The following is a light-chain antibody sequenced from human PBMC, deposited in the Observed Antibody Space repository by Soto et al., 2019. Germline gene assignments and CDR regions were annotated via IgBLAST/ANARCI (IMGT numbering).Light chain of an antibody. Sequence: VLTQSPGTLSLSPGERATLSCRSSQSVSSSYLAWYQQKPGQAPRLLIYGASNRATGIPARFSGSGSGTDCTLTISSIEPEDVAVYYCHQRSDWPIILGGGTKVDIK. CDR3: HQRSDWPII. J-gene: IGKJ4*01. CDR1: QSVSSSY. V-gene: IGKV3D-20*02. CDR2: GAS.